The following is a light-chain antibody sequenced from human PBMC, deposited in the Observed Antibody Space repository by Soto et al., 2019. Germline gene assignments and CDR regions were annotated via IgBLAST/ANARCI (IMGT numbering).Light chain of an antibody. J-gene: IGLJ3*02. CDR3: AAWDDSLNGWV. Sequence: SYELTQPPSVSVAPGQTAMITCGGNNIGNKSVHWYHQRPGQAPVLVVYDDDDRPSGIPERFSGSKSGTSASLAISGLQSEDEADYYCAAWDDSLNGWVFGGGTKLTVL. CDR2: DDD. V-gene: IGLV3-21*02. CDR1: NIGNKS.